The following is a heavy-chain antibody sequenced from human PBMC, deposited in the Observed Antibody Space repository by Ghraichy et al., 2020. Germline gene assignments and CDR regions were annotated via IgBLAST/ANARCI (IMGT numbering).Heavy chain of an antibody. D-gene: IGHD3-22*01. CDR3: ARDQLRDYYDDSGYYPYYFDY. V-gene: IGHV3-30*04. CDR2: ISHDGTKK. Sequence: GGSLRLSCAASGFTFSNHVMHWVRQAPGKGLEWVAVISHDGTKKYYADSVKGRFTISRDNAKHTLDLQMNGLRAEDTAVYYCARDQLRDYYDDSGYYPYYFDYWGQGTLVTVSS. CDR1: GFTFSNHV. J-gene: IGHJ4*02.